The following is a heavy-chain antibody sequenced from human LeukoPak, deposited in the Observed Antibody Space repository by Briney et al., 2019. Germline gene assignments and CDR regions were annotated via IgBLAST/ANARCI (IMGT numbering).Heavy chain of an antibody. CDR3: ARAYDSRLGFDY. D-gene: IGHD3-22*01. J-gene: IGHJ4*02. CDR2: IYYSGST. Sequence: SETLSLTCTVSGGSISSSSYYWGWIRQPPGKGLEWIGSIYYSGSTYYNPSLRSRVTISVDTSKNQFSLKLSSVTAADTAVYYCARAYDSRLGFDYWGQGTLVTVSS. V-gene: IGHV4-39*07. CDR1: GGSISSSSYY.